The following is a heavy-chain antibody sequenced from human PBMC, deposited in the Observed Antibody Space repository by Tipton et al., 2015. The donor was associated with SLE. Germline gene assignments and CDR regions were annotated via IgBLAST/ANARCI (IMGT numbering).Heavy chain of an antibody. D-gene: IGHD6-13*01. Sequence: QVTISADKSINTAYLQWSSLKASDTAIYYCARGGIPAAGDFDYWGQGTLVTVSS. V-gene: IGHV5-51*01. CDR3: ARGGIPAAGDFDY. J-gene: IGHJ4*02.